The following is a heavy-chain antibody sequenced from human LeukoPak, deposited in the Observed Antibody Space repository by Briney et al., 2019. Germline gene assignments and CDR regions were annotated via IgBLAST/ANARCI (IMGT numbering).Heavy chain of an antibody. CDR2: ISSSSYI. Sequence: GGSLRLSCAASGFTFSSYSMNWVRQAPGKGLEWVSSISSSSYIYYADTVKGRFTISRDNARNSLYLQMNSLRAEDTAVYYCARDLAPVKNWGQGTLVTVSS. J-gene: IGHJ4*02. V-gene: IGHV3-21*01. CDR3: ARDLAPVKN. CDR1: GFTFSSYS.